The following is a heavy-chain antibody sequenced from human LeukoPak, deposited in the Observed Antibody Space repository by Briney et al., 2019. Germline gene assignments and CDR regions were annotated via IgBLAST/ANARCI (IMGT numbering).Heavy chain of an antibody. CDR1: GGTFSSYA. CDR3: AREPYYYGSGSYSDY. J-gene: IGHJ4*02. Sequence: SVTVSCKASGGTFSSYAISWVRQAPGQGLEWMGGIIPIFGTANYAQKFQGRVTITADESTSTAYMELSSLRSEDTAVYYCAREPYYYGSGSYSDYWGQGTLVTVSS. D-gene: IGHD3-10*01. CDR2: IIPIFGTA. V-gene: IGHV1-69*13.